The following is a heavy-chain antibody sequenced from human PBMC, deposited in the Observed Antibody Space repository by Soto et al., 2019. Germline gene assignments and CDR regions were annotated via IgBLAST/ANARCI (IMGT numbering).Heavy chain of an antibody. CDR3: TGEVASGY. D-gene: IGHD2-8*02. CDR1: GFTVSTYG. J-gene: IGHJ4*02. CDR2: ISRDGGTK. Sequence: GGSLRLSCAVSGFTVSTYGMHWVRQAPGKGLEWVAVISRDGGTKYYADSVKGRFAISRDNSRNTLFLEMNSLRGDDMAVYYCTGEVASGYWGQGTLVTVSS. V-gene: IGHV3-30*03.